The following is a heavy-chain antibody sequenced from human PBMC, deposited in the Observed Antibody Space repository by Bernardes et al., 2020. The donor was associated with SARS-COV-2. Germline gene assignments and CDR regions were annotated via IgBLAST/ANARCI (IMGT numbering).Heavy chain of an antibody. J-gene: IGHJ6*02. Sequence: SETLSLTCAVYGGSFSGYYWSWIRQPPGKGLEWIGEINHSGSTNYNPSLKSRVTISVDTSKNQFSLKLSSVTAADTAVYYCASLGRGSWPRNYYYYGMDVWGQGTTVTVSS. V-gene: IGHV4-34*01. CDR3: ASLGRGSWPRNYYYYGMDV. D-gene: IGHD6-13*01. CDR2: INHSGST. CDR1: GGSFSGYY.